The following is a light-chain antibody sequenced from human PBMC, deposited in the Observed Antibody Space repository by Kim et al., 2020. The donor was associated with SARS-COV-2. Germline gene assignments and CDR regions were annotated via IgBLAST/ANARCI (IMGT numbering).Light chain of an antibody. CDR3: QSYDSSNQV. CDR2: EDN. Sequence: GKPLTISCTRSSGSIASNDVQVSQQRPGSAPTTVIYEDNQRPSGVPDRFSGSIDSSSNSASLTISGLKTEDEADYYCQSYDSSNQVFGGWTQLTVL. V-gene: IGLV6-57*03. CDR1: SGSIASND. J-gene: IGLJ2*01.